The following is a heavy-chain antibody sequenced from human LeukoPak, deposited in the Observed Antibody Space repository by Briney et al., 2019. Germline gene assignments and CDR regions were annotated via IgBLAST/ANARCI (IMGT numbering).Heavy chain of an antibody. CDR2: INRSGST. CDR3: ARGGFYCGDDCYVDY. V-gene: IGHV4-34*01. J-gene: IGHJ4*02. CDR1: GGSLSYYY. Sequence: SETLSLTCAVYGGSLSYYYWSWIRQPPEKGLEWIGEINRSGSTNYSPSLKSRVSISVDTSKNQFSLKLSSVTAADTAVYYCARGGFYCGDDCYVDYWGQGTLVTVSS. D-gene: IGHD2-21*02.